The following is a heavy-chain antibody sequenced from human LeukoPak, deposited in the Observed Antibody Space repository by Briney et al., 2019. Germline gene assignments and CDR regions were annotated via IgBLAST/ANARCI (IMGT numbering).Heavy chain of an antibody. Sequence: GRSLRLSCAASGFTFSSYAMHWVRQAPGKGLEWVAVISYDGSNKYYADSVKGRFTISRDNSKNTLYLQMNSLRAEDTAVYYCARDTRTFDYWGQGTLVTVSS. D-gene: IGHD1-26*01. V-gene: IGHV3-30*04. CDR3: ARDTRTFDY. CDR1: GFTFSSYA. CDR2: ISYDGSNK. J-gene: IGHJ4*02.